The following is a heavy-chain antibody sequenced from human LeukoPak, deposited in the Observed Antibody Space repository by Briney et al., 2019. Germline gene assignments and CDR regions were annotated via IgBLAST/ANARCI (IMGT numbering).Heavy chain of an antibody. CDR1: GGTFSSYA. Sequence: ASVKVSCKASGGTFSSYAISWVRQAPGQGLEWMGGIIPIFGTANYAQKFQGRVTITTDESTSTAYMELSSLRSEDTAVYYCARHSGSGSYSYYYYYLDVWGKGTTVTVYS. J-gene: IGHJ6*03. CDR2: IIPIFGTA. V-gene: IGHV1-69*05. CDR3: ARHSGSGSYSYYYYYLDV. D-gene: IGHD3-10*01.